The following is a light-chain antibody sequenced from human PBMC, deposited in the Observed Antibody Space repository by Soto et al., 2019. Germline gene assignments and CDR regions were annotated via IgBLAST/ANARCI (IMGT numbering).Light chain of an antibody. CDR1: QSGSSTY. V-gene: IGKV3-20*01. J-gene: IGKJ4*01. Sequence: EIVLTQSPGTLSLSPGERVTLSCRASQSGSSTYLAWYQQKPGRAPRLLIYGASSRAAGIPDRFSGSGSGTDFTLTISRLEPEDFAVYYCQHYGSSPLFCGGTKVEIK. CDR2: GAS. CDR3: QHYGSSPL.